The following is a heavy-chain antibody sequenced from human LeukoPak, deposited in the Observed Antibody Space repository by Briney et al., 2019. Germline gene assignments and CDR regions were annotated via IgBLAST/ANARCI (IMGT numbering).Heavy chain of an antibody. D-gene: IGHD2-8*01. CDR1: GFTFSDYY. V-gene: IGHV3-11*01. CDR3: ALGTINKDFYFGMDV. CDR2: ISNSGSTV. Sequence: PGGSLRLSCAASGFTFSDYYMTWVRQAPGKGLEWLSYISNSGSTVFYADSVKGRFTVSRDNAKRSLYLQIESLRDDDTAVYHCALGTINKDFYFGMDVWGQGTTVTVSS. J-gene: IGHJ6*02.